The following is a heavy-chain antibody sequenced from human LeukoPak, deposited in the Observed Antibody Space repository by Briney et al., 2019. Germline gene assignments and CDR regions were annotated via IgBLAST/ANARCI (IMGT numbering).Heavy chain of an antibody. CDR1: GFTFGDYP. J-gene: IGHJ4*02. CDR2: IRTKAKGGAT. Sequence: PGVSLRLSCTTSGFTFGDYPMNWVRQGPGKGLEGVGIIRTKAKGGATDYSAAVKGIFTISRDDSKGTASLQMDSLKSEATAVYFCSRDLGTTETGEDYWGQGTLVTVSS. CDR3: SRDLGTTETGEDY. D-gene: IGHD4-17*01. V-gene: IGHV3-49*04.